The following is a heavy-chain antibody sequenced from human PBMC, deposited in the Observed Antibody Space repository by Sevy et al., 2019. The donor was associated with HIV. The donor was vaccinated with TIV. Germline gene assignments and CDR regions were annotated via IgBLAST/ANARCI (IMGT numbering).Heavy chain of an antibody. CDR2: IKYDGSEK. CDR1: GFSFSDYY. CDR3: ARALLFEDSAYRPVDY. J-gene: IGHJ4*02. V-gene: IGHV3-7*04. Sequence: GGSLRLSCAASGFSFSDYYMTWVRQAPGKRPEWLSTIKYDGSEKKYVDSVQGRFTISRDNAKNSLYLQMNSLRAEDTAIYYCARALLFEDSAYRPVDYWGQGSLVTVSS. D-gene: IGHD3-10*02.